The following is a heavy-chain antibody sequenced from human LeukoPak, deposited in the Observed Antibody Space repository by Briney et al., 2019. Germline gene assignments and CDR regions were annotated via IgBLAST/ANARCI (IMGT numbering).Heavy chain of an antibody. CDR2: ISYDGSNK. D-gene: IGHD2-2*01. Sequence: GGSVRLSCASSGFTFSSYGIHWVRQARGKGLEWVAVISYDGSNKYYADSVKGRFTISRDNPKNTLYLQMNSLRAEDTAVYYCAKVGCSSTSCYVGDAFDIWGQGTMVTVSS. J-gene: IGHJ3*02. CDR1: GFTFSSYG. V-gene: IGHV3-30*18. CDR3: AKVGCSSTSCYVGDAFDI.